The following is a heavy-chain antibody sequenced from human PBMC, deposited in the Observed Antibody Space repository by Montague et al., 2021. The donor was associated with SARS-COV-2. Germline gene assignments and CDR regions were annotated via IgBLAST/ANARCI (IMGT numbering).Heavy chain of an antibody. CDR2: INWNGGST. V-gene: IGHV3-20*04. Sequence: SLRLSCAASGSTFDDYGMSWVRQAPGKGLEWVSGINWNGGSTGYADSVKGRFTISRDNAKNSLYLQMNSLRAEDTALYYCAKQLWFGELFHPWGQGTLVTVSS. J-gene: IGHJ5*02. CDR1: GSTFDDYG. D-gene: IGHD3-10*01. CDR3: AKQLWFGELFHP.